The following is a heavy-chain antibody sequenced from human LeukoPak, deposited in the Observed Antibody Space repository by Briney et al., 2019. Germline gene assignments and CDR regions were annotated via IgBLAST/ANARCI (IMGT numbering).Heavy chain of an antibody. CDR2: INPNSGGT. V-gene: IGHV1-2*02. CDR1: GYTFTGYY. CDR3: AREGFLVEWLFPGDY. D-gene: IGHD3-3*01. J-gene: IGHJ4*02. Sequence: GASVKVSCKASGYTFTGYYMHWVRQAPGQGLEWMGWINPNSGGTNYAQKFQGRVTMTRDTSISTAYMELSRLRSDDTAVYCCAREGFLVEWLFPGDYWGQGTLVTVSS.